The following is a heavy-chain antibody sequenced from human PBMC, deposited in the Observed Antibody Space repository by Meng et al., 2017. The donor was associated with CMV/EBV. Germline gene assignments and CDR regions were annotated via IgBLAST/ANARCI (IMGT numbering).Heavy chain of an antibody. J-gene: IGHJ4*02. CDR2: IIPIFGTA. Sequence: SVKVSCKASRGTFSSYAISWVRQAPGQGLEWMGGIIPIFGTANYAQKFQGRVTITTDKSTSTAYMELSSLRSEDTAVYYCASGGSYLKYYFDYWGQGTLVTVSS. V-gene: IGHV1-69*05. D-gene: IGHD1-26*01. CDR1: RGTFSSYA. CDR3: ASGGSYLKYYFDY.